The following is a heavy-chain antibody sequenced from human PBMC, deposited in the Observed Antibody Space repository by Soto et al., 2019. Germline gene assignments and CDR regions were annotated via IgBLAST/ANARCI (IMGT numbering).Heavy chain of an antibody. J-gene: IGHJ4*02. CDR2: ISAYSGNT. CDR1: GYSFTDYG. D-gene: IGHD3-3*01. CDR3: ARAATTFGVVTKIDF. V-gene: IGHV1-18*04. Sequence: QVNLVQSGPEVKKPGASVWVSCRASGYSFTDYGVSWVRQAPGQGLEWMGWISAYSGNTHYAQKFQDRVTMTTDASTTTAYMELRSLTSDDTAVYYCARAATTFGVVTKIDFWGQGALVTVSS.